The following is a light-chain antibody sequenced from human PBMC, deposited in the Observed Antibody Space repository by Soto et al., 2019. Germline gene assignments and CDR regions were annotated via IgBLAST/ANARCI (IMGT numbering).Light chain of an antibody. Sequence: EIVLTQSPGTLSLSPGERATLSCRASQSLSTYSLAWYQQKPGQTPRLLIYAASTRDTDIPDRFNGSGSGTDFALTISRLEPEDFALYYCQQYEASPLTFCPGTKVDVK. J-gene: IGKJ3*01. CDR2: AAS. CDR1: QSLSTYS. V-gene: IGKV3-20*01. CDR3: QQYEASPLT.